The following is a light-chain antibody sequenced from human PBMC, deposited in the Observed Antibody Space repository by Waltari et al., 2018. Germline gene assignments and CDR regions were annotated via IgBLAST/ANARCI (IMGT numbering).Light chain of an antibody. CDR1: QSITRS. J-gene: IGKJ4*01. CDR3: QQYLKWPLT. V-gene: IGKV3D-15*01. Sequence: IAMTQSPATLSVSPGESATVSCRASQSITRSLAWYQQKPGQAPRLRIYGALNRATGIPARFSGSGSETEFTLTISSLQSEDFAVYYCQQYLKWPLTFGGGTKVEIK. CDR2: GAL.